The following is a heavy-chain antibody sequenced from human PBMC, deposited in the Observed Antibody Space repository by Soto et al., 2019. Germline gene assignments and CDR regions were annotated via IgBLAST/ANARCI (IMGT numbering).Heavy chain of an antibody. J-gene: IGHJ4*02. V-gene: IGHV1-2*02. CDR2: MNPNNSDT. D-gene: IGHD2-15*01. CDR1: AYTFTGYY. Sequence: QVQLVQSGADVKKPGDSMRVSCKASAYTFTGYYIHWVRQAPGQGLEWMGWMNPNNSDTGYAPKFQGRVTMTRDTSINTAYMDLRRLTSADTAIYYCARDGPGGGNDDFDYWGQGALVTVSS. CDR3: ARDGPGGGNDDFDY.